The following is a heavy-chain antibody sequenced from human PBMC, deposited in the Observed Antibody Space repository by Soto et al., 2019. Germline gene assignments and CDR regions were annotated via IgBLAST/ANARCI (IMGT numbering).Heavy chain of an antibody. V-gene: IGHV3-30*03. J-gene: IGHJ6*03. CDR1: GFTFSSYG. Sequence: GGSLRLSCAASGFTFSSYGMHWVRQAPGKGLEWVAVISYDGSNKYYADSVKGRFTISRDNSKNTLYLQMNSLRAEDTAVYYCAANTHCSGGSCYPGYYYYMDVWGKGTTVTSP. D-gene: IGHD2-15*01. CDR2: ISYDGSNK. CDR3: AANTHCSGGSCYPGYYYYMDV.